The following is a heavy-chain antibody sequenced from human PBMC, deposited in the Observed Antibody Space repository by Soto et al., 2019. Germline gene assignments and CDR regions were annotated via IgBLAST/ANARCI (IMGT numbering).Heavy chain of an antibody. J-gene: IGHJ4*02. CDR3: ARRGSGTNSIDY. D-gene: IGHD1-26*01. CDR1: GFTFSNYG. CDR2: IWSDGSNK. V-gene: IGHV3-33*01. Sequence: QVQLVESGGGVVQPGRSLRLSCVASGFTFSNYGMQWVRQAPGKGLEWVAVIWSDGSNKYYVDSVKGRFSISRDNSKNTLYLQINSLRAEDTAVYYCARRGSGTNSIDYWGQGTLVSVSS.